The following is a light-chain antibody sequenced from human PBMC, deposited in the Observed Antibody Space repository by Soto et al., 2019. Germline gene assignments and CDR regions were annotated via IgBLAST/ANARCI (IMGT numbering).Light chain of an antibody. CDR3: AAWDDSLSGPV. V-gene: IGLV1-44*01. CDR1: SSNIDSNT. Sequence: QSELTQPPSASGTPGQRVTISCSGSSSNIDSNTVNWYQHLPGTAPKLLIYSNNQRPSGVPDRFSGSKSGTSASLAISGLQSEDEADYYCAAWDDSLSGPVFGSGTKLTVL. CDR2: SNN. J-gene: IGLJ1*01.